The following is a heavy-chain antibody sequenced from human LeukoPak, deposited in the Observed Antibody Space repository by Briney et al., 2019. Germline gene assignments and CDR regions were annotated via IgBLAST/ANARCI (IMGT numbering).Heavy chain of an antibody. CDR3: ARDLSSSSWYGHYYYYYGMDV. CDR2: IYSGGST. V-gene: IGHV3-66*01. J-gene: IGHJ6*02. D-gene: IGHD6-13*01. CDR1: GFTVSSNY. Sequence: GGSLRLSCAASGFTVSSNYMSWVRQAPGKGLEWVSVIYSGGSTYYADSVKGRFTISRDNSKNTLYLQMNSLRAEDTAVYYCARDLSSSSWYGHYYYYYGMDVWGQGTTVTVSS.